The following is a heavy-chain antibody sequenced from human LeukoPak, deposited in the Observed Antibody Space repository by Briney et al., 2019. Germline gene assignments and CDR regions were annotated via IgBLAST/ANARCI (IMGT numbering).Heavy chain of an antibody. J-gene: IGHJ6*02. CDR1: GYSFTSYY. V-gene: IGHV1-46*01. CDR3: ARDQPGHSSDYYGMDV. D-gene: IGHD4-11*01. CDR2: INPSNGST. Sequence: ASVKVSCKASGYSFTSYYMHWVRQAPGQGLEWMGIINPSNGSTSYARKFQGRVTMTRDTSTSTVYMELSRMRSEDTAVYYCARDQPGHSSDYYGMDVWGQGATVTVSS.